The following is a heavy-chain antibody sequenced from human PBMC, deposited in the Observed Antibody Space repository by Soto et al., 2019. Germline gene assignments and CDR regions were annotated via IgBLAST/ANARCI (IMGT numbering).Heavy chain of an antibody. CDR1: GFTFSNYA. Sequence: QVQLVESGGGVVQPGGSLRLSCAASGFTFSNYAIHWVRQAPGKGLEWVAVISYDGSQAYYADSVKGRFTISRDNSKNTLYLQMNSLRAEDTAVYYCARDVLPMGPRGGGWFDPWGQGTLVTVSS. CDR2: ISYDGSQA. V-gene: IGHV3-30-3*01. CDR3: ARDVLPMGPRGGGWFDP. D-gene: IGHD3-16*01. J-gene: IGHJ5*02.